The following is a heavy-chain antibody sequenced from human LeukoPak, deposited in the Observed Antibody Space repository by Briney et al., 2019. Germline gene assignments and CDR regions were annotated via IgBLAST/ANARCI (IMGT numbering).Heavy chain of an antibody. D-gene: IGHD4-17*01. J-gene: IGHJ5*02. CDR3: ASSSFPTSMVTTRSYNWFDP. V-gene: IGHV3-21*01. CDR2: ISSSSSYI. CDR1: GFTFSSYS. Sequence: GGSLRLSCAASGFTFSSYSMNWVRQAPGKGLEWVSCISSSSSYIYYADSVKGRFTISRDNAKNSLYLQMNSLRAEDTAVYYCASSSFPTSMVTTRSYNWFDPWGQGTLVTVSS.